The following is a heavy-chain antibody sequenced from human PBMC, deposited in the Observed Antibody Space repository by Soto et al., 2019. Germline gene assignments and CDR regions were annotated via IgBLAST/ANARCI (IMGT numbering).Heavy chain of an antibody. CDR2: IWYDGSSK. CDR3: ARELIQIAAAGASYYGMDV. CDR1: GFTFSSYG. J-gene: IGHJ6*02. V-gene: IGHV3-33*01. Sequence: GGSLSLSCAASGFTFSSYGMHWVRQAPGKGLGWVAVIWYDGSSKYYADSVKGRFTISRDNSKNTLYLQMNSLRAEETAVYSCARELIQIAAAGASYYGMDVWGQGTTVTVSS. D-gene: IGHD6-13*01.